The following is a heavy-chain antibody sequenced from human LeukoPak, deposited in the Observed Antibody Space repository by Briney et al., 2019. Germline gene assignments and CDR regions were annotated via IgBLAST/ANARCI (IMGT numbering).Heavy chain of an antibody. CDR2: ISSSSTYI. Sequence: GGSLRLSCAASGFTFSSYNMNWVRQAPGKGLEWVSSISSSSTYIYYADSMKGRFTISRDNAKNSLYLQMNSLRAEDTAVYYCARQAVARPFDLWGQGTMVAVSS. J-gene: IGHJ3*01. CDR3: ARQAVARPFDL. V-gene: IGHV3-21*01. CDR1: GFTFSSYN.